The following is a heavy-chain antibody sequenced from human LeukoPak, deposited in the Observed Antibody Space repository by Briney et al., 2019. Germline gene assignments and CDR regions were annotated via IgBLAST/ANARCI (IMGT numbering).Heavy chain of an antibody. V-gene: IGHV3-7*01. D-gene: IGHD1-26*01. CDR3: ASPLGGSAY. Sequence: GGSLRLSCAASGFTFSSYWMSWVRQAPGKGLEWVANIKQDGIEKYYVDSVKGRFTISRDNVKNSLYLHMNTLRAEDTAVYYCASPLGGSAYWGQGTLVTVSS. CDR1: GFTFSSYW. CDR2: IKQDGIEK. J-gene: IGHJ4*02.